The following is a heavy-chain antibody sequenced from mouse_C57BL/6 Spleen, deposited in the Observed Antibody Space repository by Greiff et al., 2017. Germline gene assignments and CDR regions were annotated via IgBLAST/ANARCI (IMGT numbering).Heavy chain of an antibody. CDR3: ARGYYGSEYYFDY. CDR1: GYTFTNYW. J-gene: IGHJ2*01. CDR2: IYPGGGYT. V-gene: IGHV1-63*01. Sequence: VKLMESGAELVRPGTSVKMSCKASGYTFTNYWIGWAKQRPGHGLEWIGDIYPGGGYTNYNEKFKGKATLTADKSSSTAYMQFSSLTSEDSAIYYCARGYYGSEYYFDYWGQGTTLTVSS. D-gene: IGHD1-1*01.